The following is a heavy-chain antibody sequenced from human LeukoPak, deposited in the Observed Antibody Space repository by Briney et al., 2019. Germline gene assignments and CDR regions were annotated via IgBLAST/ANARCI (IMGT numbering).Heavy chain of an antibody. CDR2: IYYSGST. CDR3: ARHRAEKDIVLMVYAS. J-gene: IGHJ5*02. Sequence: KPSETLSLTCTVSGGSISSYYWSWIRQPPGKGLEWIGYIYYSGSTNYNPSLKSRVTIPVDTSKNQFSLKLSSVTAADTAVYYCARHRAEKDIVLMVYASWGQGTLVTVSS. D-gene: IGHD2-8*01. V-gene: IGHV4-59*08. CDR1: GGSISSYY.